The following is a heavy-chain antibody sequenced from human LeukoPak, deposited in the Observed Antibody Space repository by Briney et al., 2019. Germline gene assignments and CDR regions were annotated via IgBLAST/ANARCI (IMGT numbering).Heavy chain of an antibody. CDR2: IRYDGSNK. D-gene: IGHD2-2*01. CDR3: AKDRYQLPRFDP. V-gene: IGHV3-30*02. CDR1: GFTSSSYG. J-gene: IGHJ5*02. Sequence: GGSLRLSCAASGFTSSSYGMHWVRQAPGKGLEWVAFIRYDGSNKYYADSVKGRFTISRDNSKNTLYLQMNSLRAEDTAVYYCAKDRYQLPRFDPWGQGTLVTVSS.